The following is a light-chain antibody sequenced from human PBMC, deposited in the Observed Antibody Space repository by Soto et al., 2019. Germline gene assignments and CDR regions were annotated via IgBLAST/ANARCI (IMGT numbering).Light chain of an antibody. CDR3: GTWESYLSVGV. V-gene: IGLV1-51*01. J-gene: IGLJ2*01. Sequence: QSVLTQPPSVSGAPGQTITISCTGSSSNIGAGYDVHWYQQLPGTAPKLLLYDNDKRPSGIPDRFFGSKSGTSATLGIAGLQTADEADYYCGTWESYLSVGVFGGGTQLTVL. CDR2: DND. CDR1: SSNIGAGYD.